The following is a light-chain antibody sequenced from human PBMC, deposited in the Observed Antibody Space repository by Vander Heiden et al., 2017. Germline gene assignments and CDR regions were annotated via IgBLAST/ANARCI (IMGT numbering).Light chain of an antibody. CDR3: SSYTSSSTPYV. Sequence: QSALTQPASVSGSPGQSTTISCTGTSRDVGGYNYVSRYQQHPDKAPKLMIYDVSNRPSGVSNRFSGSKSGNTASLTISGLQAEDEADYYCSSYTSSSTPYVFGTGTKVTVL. CDR2: DVS. CDR1: SRDVGGYNY. V-gene: IGLV2-14*01. J-gene: IGLJ1*01.